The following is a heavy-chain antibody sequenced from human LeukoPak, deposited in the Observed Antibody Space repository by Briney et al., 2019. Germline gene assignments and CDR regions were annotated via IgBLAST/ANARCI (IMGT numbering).Heavy chain of an antibody. V-gene: IGHV4-34*01. CDR1: GGSFSGYY. CDR3: ARAHQESFWSGRGRRGTWFDP. Sequence: SETLSLTCAVYGGSFSGYYWSWIRQPPGQGLEWIGEINHSGSTNYNPSLKSRVTISVDTSKNQFSLKLSSVTAADTAVYYCARAHQESFWSGRGRRGTWFDPWGQGTLVTVSS. CDR2: INHSGST. D-gene: IGHD3-3*01. J-gene: IGHJ5*02.